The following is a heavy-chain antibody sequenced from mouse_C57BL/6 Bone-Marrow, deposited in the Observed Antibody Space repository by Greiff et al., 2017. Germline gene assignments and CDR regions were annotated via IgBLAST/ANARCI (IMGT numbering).Heavy chain of an antibody. V-gene: IGHV1-82*01. Sequence: QVQLQQSGPELVKPGASVKISCKASGYAFSSSWMNWVKQRPGKGLEWIGRIYPGDGDTNYNGKFKGKATLTADKSSSTAYMQLSSLTSEDSAVYFCARSRVYYYGSSYVHWYFDVWGTGTTVTVSS. CDR2: IYPGDGDT. CDR3: ARSRVYYYGSSYVHWYFDV. D-gene: IGHD1-1*01. J-gene: IGHJ1*03. CDR1: GYAFSSSW.